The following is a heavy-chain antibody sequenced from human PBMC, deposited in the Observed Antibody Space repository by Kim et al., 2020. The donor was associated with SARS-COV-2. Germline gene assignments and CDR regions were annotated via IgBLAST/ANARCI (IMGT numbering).Heavy chain of an antibody. CDR3: VRENYWAFDI. Sequence: GGSLRLSCATSGFTFSSYSMNLVRQAPGKGLEWVSHVSGSGTTTKYADSVKGRFTISRDNAKNSLYQQMSGLRAEDTAVYYWVRENYWAFDIWGQGAMVT. CDR2: VSGSGTTT. CDR1: GFTFSSYS. V-gene: IGHV3-48*04. J-gene: IGHJ3*02. D-gene: IGHD2-15*01.